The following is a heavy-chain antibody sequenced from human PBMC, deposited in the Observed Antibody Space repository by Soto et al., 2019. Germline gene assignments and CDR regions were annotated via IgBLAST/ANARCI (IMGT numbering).Heavy chain of an antibody. CDR3: ARCPYSSSWYDL. CDR2: ISYDGTTQ. V-gene: IGHV3-30-3*01. J-gene: IGHJ5*02. CDR1: GFTFSNYA. D-gene: IGHD2-2*01. Sequence: QVQLVESGGGVVQPGRSLRLSCVASGFTFSNYAMRWVRQAPGKGPAWLAVISYDGTTQWYADSVKGRFTISRDMSSNTLYLQMNSLRAEDTAVYYCARCPYSSSWYDLWGQGTLVTVSS.